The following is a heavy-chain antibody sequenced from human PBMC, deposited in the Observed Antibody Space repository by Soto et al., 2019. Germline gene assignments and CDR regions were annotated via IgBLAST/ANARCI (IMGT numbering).Heavy chain of an antibody. D-gene: IGHD3-22*01. CDR2: ISSSSSTI. J-gene: IGHJ4*02. Sequence: GGSLRLSCAASGFTFSSYSMNWVRQAPGKGLEWVSYISSSSSTIYYADSVKGRFTISRDNAKNSLYLQMNSLRDEDTAVYYCARETYYYDSSGHKGFDYWGQGTLVTVSS. V-gene: IGHV3-48*02. CDR3: ARETYYYDSSGHKGFDY. CDR1: GFTFSSYS.